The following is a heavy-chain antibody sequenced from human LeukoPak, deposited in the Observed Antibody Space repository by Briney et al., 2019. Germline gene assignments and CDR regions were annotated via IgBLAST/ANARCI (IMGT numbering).Heavy chain of an antibody. CDR3: ARGDSSGYYWNDY. J-gene: IGHJ4*02. CDR2: SRDKANTYTT. V-gene: IGHV3-72*01. Sequence: GGSLRLSCAASGFTFSDHNIDWVRQAPRRGLEWVGRSRDKANTYTTEYAASVKGRFTISRDDSKNSLYLQMNSLKTEDTAVYYCARGDSSGYYWNDYWGQGTLVTVSS. D-gene: IGHD3-22*01. CDR1: GFTFSDHN.